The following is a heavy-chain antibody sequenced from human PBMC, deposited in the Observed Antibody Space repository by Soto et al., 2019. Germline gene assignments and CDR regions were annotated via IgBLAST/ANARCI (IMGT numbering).Heavy chain of an antibody. V-gene: IGHV1-18*01. CDR2: LNTYNGNT. CDR3: AREMVRGVGSDY. D-gene: IGHD3-10*01. CDR1: GSTFTRYG. Sequence: XSVKVACKASGSTFTRYGISWVRQAPGQGLAWIGRLNTYNGNTKYAQKLKGXXTITTDTXXSTEYMELRSLSSADTAVFYCAREMVRGVGSDYWAQGKLVTVSS. J-gene: IGHJ4*02.